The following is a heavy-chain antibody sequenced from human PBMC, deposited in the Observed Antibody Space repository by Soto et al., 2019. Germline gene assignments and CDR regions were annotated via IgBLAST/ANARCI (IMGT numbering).Heavy chain of an antibody. CDR1: GFTFSSYA. Sequence: GGSLRLSCAASGFTFSSYAMHWVRQAPGKGLEWVAVISYDGSNKYYADSVKGRFTISRDNSKNTLYLQMNSLRAEDTAVYYCARDRYSSSSSVYYYYGMDVWGQGATVTVSS. V-gene: IGHV3-30-3*01. D-gene: IGHD6-6*01. CDR3: ARDRYSSSSSVYYYYGMDV. CDR2: ISYDGSNK. J-gene: IGHJ6*02.